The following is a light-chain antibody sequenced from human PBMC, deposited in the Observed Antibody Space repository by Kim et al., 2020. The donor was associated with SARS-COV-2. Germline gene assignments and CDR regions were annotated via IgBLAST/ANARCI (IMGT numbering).Light chain of an antibody. CDR2: AAS. CDR3: QQSNSLPRT. CDR1: QDISSW. J-gene: IGKJ2*01. V-gene: IGKV1-12*01. Sequence: DIQMTQSPSSVSASVGDRVTITCRASQDISSWLAWYQQKPGKAPKVLIYAASSLRSGVPSRFSGSGSGTDFTLTISYLQPEDFATYYCQQSNSLPRTFGQGTKLEI.